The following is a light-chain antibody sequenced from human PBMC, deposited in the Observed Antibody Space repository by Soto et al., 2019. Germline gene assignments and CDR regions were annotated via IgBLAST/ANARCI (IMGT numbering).Light chain of an antibody. J-gene: IGLJ1*01. CDR3: SSYTSSSTHV. CDR2: DVS. V-gene: IGLV2-14*03. Sequence: QSVLTQPASVSGSPGQSITISCTGTSSDVGAYNFVSWYQQHPGKVPKLMIFDVSSRPSGVSDRLSGSKSGKTASLTISGRQAEDEGDYYRSSYTSSSTHVFGSGTKVTVL. CDR1: SSDVGAYNF.